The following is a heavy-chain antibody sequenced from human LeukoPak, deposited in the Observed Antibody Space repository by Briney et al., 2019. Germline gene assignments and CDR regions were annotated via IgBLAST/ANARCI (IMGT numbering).Heavy chain of an antibody. J-gene: IGHJ4*02. V-gene: IGHV5-51*01. D-gene: IGHD5-24*01. CDR1: GYSFTSYW. CDR2: IYPGDSDT. Sequence: GESLKISCKGSGYSFTSYWIGWVRQMPGKGLEWMGIIYPGDSDTRYSPSFQGQVTISADKSISTAYLQWSSLKASDTAMYYCARHSAEMATIKGFDYWGQGTLVTVSS. CDR3: ARHSAEMATIKGFDY.